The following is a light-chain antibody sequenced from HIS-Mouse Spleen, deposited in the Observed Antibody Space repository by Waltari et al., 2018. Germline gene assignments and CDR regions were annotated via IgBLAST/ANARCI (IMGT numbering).Light chain of an antibody. CDR2: DDS. CDR3: QVWDSSSDHYV. J-gene: IGLJ1*01. V-gene: IGLV3-21*03. CDR1: NIGSKS. Sequence: SYVLTQPPSVSVAPGKTARITCGGNNIGSKSVHWYQQKPGQAPVLVVYDDSDRPSGFLERFSGSNSGNTATLTISRVEAGDEADYYCQVWDSSSDHYVFGTGTKVTVL.